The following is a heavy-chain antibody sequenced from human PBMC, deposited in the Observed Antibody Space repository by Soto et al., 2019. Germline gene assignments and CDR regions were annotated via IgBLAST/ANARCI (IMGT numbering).Heavy chain of an antibody. J-gene: IGHJ4*02. D-gene: IGHD3-22*01. CDR3: ARAPLNYDSSGYHCDY. Sequence: GGSLRLSCAASGFTFSSYGMHWVRQAPGKGLEWVAVIWYDGSNKYYADSAKGRFTISRDNSENTLYLQMNSLRAEDTAVYYCARAPLNYDSSGYHCDYWGQGTLVTVSS. CDR2: IWYDGSNK. V-gene: IGHV3-33*01. CDR1: GFTFSSYG.